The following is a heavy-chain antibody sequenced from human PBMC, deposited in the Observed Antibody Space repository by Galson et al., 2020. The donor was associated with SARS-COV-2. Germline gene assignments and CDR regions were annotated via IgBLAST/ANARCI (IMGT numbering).Heavy chain of an antibody. CDR2: IFSGGSA. Sequence: SETLSLTCSVSGGSISSGGYQWCWIRQPPGKGLEWIGYIFSGGSAYYNPSLKSRITISVDTSKNRFSLNLNSVTAADTAVYFCARGGGGGDFIDYWGQGALVTVFS. CDR3: ARGGGGGDFIDY. J-gene: IGHJ4*02. CDR1: GGSISSGGYQ. D-gene: IGHD2-21*01. V-gene: IGHV4-30-4*08.